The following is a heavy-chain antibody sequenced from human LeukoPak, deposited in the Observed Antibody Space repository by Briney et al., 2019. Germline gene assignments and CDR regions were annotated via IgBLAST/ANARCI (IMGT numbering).Heavy chain of an antibody. Sequence: GESLKISFSASGXTFSSHAIYWVRQAPGKGLEYVSAISSDGITAYYADSVKGRFTISRDNSKNTLYLQMSSLRAEDTAVYYCVNVAAEDYWGQGTLVTVSS. J-gene: IGHJ4*02. D-gene: IGHD6-13*01. CDR2: ISSDGITA. CDR3: VNVAAEDY. CDR1: GXTFSSHA. V-gene: IGHV3-64D*09.